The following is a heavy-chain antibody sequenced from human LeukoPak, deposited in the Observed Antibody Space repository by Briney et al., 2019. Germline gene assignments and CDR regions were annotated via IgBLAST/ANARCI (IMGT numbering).Heavy chain of an antibody. D-gene: IGHD4-17*01. CDR2: IWYDGNNK. CDR1: GFTFNSYG. J-gene: IGHJ4*02. CDR3: AREHTTVTSLLDY. V-gene: IGHV3-33*01. Sequence: GGSLRLSCAASGFTFNSYGIHWVRQAPGKGLEWVAVIWYDGNNKYYADSVKGRFTISRDSSKNTMYLQMTSLRAEDTAVYYCAREHTTVTSLLDYWGQGTLVTVSS.